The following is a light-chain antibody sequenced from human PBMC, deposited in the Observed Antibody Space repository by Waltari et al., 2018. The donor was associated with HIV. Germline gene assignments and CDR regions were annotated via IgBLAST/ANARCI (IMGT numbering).Light chain of an antibody. CDR2: SYN. Sequence: QSVLTQPPSVSGTPGQRVNITCSGSSSNIGSNSVSWYQHLPGTAPTLLIDSYNERPSGVPDRFSASKSGTSASLAISGLQSEDEADYHCAAWDDSLHWVFGGGTKLTVL. V-gene: IGLV1-44*01. CDR1: SSNIGSNS. CDR3: AAWDDSLHWV. J-gene: IGLJ3*02.